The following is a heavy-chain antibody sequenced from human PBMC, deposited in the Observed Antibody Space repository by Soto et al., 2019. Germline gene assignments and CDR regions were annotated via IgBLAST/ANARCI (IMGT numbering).Heavy chain of an antibody. D-gene: IGHD1-26*01. CDR1: GYSISSSNW. V-gene: IGHV4-28*01. CDR3: ARREIQGPIDY. J-gene: IGHJ4*02. Sequence: QVQLQESGPGLVKPSDTLSLTCAVSGYSISSSNWWGWIRQPPGKGLEWIGYSYYSGTTYYNPSLKRRVTMAVDTSKHQFSLKLTSVTAVDTAVCYCARREIQGPIDYWGQGTLVTVSS. CDR2: SYYSGTT.